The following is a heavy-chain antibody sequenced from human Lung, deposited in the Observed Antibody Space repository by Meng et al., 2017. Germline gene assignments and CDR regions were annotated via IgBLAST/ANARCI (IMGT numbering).Heavy chain of an antibody. CDR3: ARALGLTTMMTY. CDR1: GGTFSSSA. Sequence: VQLVQSGAAVKKPGSSVKVSCKASGGTFSSSAISWVRQAHGQGLEWMGGIIPLFDTTHYAQNFQGRVSITADESTRTAYMELSSLRSEDTAVYYCARALGLTTMMTYWGQGTLVTVSS. D-gene: IGHD3-22*01. J-gene: IGHJ4*02. CDR2: IIPLFDTT. V-gene: IGHV1-69*01.